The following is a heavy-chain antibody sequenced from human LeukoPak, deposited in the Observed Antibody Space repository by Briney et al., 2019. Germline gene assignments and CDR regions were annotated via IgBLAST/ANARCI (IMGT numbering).Heavy chain of an antibody. Sequence: ASVEVSCKASGGTFSSYAISWVRQAPGQGLEWMGGIIPIFGTANYAQKFQGRVTITTDESTSTAYMELSSLRSEDTAVYYCAMVAYAYYMDVWGKGTTVTVSS. J-gene: IGHJ6*03. D-gene: IGHD3-16*01. CDR1: GGTFSSYA. CDR3: AMVAYAYYMDV. V-gene: IGHV1-69*05. CDR2: IIPIFGTA.